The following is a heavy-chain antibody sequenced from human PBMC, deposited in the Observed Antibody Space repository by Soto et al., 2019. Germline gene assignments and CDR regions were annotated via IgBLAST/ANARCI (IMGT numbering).Heavy chain of an antibody. CDR1: GFTVSSNY. D-gene: IGHD3-10*01. J-gene: IGHJ4*02. Sequence: GGSLGLSCAASGFTVSSNYMSWVRQAPGKGLEWVSVIYSGNSTYYADSVKGRFTISRDNSKNTLDLQMNNLKAEDTAVYYCAREVYGSGSYIDDWGQGTLVTVSS. V-gene: IGHV3-66*01. CDR2: IYSGNST. CDR3: AREVYGSGSYIDD.